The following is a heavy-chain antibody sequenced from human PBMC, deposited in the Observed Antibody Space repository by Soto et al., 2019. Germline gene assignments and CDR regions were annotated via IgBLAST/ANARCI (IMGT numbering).Heavy chain of an antibody. Sequence: ASVKVSCKASGYTFTSYYLHWVRQAPGQGLEGMGIINPSGGSTSYAQKFQGRVTMTRDTSTSTVYMELSSLRSEDTAVYYCAREDEHGNGDWGQGTLVTVSS. CDR1: GYTFTSYY. CDR2: INPSGGST. CDR3: AREDEHGNGD. J-gene: IGHJ4*02. V-gene: IGHV1-46*01. D-gene: IGHD2-21*01.